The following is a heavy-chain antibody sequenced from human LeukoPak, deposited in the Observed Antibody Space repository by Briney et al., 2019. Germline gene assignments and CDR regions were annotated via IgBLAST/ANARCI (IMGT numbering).Heavy chain of an antibody. D-gene: IGHD6-13*01. CDR3: ARDKAAAGTSCFDP. Sequence: SGTLSLTCGVSGGSISNTNWWSWVRQPPGQGLEWIGEISLSGLTNYNPSLKSRVIISVDKSKSQLSLKLSSVTAADTAVYYCARDKAAAGTSCFDPWGQGTLVTVSS. V-gene: IGHV4-4*02. J-gene: IGHJ5*02. CDR1: GGSISNTNW. CDR2: ISLSGLT.